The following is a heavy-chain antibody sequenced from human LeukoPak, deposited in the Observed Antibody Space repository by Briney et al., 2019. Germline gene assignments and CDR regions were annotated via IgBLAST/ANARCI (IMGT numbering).Heavy chain of an antibody. CDR3: ASSPGVRGVTNWFDP. Sequence: PGGSLRLSCAASGFTFSSYSMNWVRQAPGKGLEWVSSISSSSSYIYYADSVKGRFTISRDNAKNSLYLQMNSLRAEDTAVYYCASSPGVRGVTNWFDPWGQGTLVTVSS. CDR2: ISSSSSYI. V-gene: IGHV3-21*01. D-gene: IGHD3-10*01. J-gene: IGHJ5*02. CDR1: GFTFSSYS.